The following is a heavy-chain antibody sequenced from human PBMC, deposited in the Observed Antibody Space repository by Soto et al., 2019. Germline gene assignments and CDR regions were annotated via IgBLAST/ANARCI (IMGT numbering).Heavy chain of an antibody. CDR2: IIPILGTT. J-gene: IGHJ6*02. CDR1: GGTFSSYA. D-gene: IGHD3-3*01. V-gene: IGHV1-69*01. Sequence: QVQLVQSGAEMKKPGSSVKVSCKASGGTFSSYAISWVQHAPGQGLEWMGGIIPILGTTNYALKFQGRVTITADESTSTAYMALSSLRSEDTAVYYCARAQYYEFWSTYYTYYYYGMDVWGQGTTVTVSS. CDR3: ARAQYYEFWSTYYTYYYYGMDV.